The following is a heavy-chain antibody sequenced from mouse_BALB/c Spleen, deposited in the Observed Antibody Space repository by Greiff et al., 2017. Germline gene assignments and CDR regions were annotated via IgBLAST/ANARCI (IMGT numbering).Heavy chain of an antibody. CDR3: ARLPMITRAMDY. Sequence: DVKLVESGGGLVKPGGSLKLSCAASGFAFSSYDMSWVRQTPEKRLEWVAYISSGGGSTYYPDTVKGRFTISRDNAKNTLYLQMSSLKSEDTAMYYCARLPMITRAMDYWGQGTSVTVSS. V-gene: IGHV5-12-1*01. D-gene: IGHD2-4*01. CDR1: GFAFSSYD. CDR2: ISSGGGST. J-gene: IGHJ4*01.